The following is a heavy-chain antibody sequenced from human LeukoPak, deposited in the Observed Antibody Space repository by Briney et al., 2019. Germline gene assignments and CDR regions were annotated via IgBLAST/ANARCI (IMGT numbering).Heavy chain of an antibody. CDR3: ARGSPDAAAAGMVWFDP. Sequence: GGSLRLSCAASGFTFSSYSMNWVRQAPGKGLEWVSYISSSRSAIYYADSVKGRFTISRDNAKNSLYLQMNSLRDEDTAVYYCARGSPDAAAAGMVWFDPWGQGTLVTVSS. J-gene: IGHJ5*02. CDR2: ISSSRSAI. D-gene: IGHD6-13*01. CDR1: GFTFSSYS. V-gene: IGHV3-48*02.